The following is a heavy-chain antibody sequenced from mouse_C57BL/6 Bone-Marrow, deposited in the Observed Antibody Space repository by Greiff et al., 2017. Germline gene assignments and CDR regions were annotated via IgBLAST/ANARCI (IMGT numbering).Heavy chain of an antibody. CDR1: GYSITSGYY. V-gene: IGHV3-6*01. Sequence: DVKLQESGPGLVKPSQSLSLTCSVTGYSITSGYYWNWIRQFPGNKLEWMGYISYDGSNNYNPSLKNRISITRDTSKNQFFLKLNSVTTEDTATYYCASNYGYWGQGTTLTVSS. CDR2: ISYDGSN. J-gene: IGHJ2*01. CDR3: ASNYGY. D-gene: IGHD1-1*01.